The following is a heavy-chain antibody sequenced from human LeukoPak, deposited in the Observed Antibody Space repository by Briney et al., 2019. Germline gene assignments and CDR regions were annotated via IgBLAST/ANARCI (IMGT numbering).Heavy chain of an antibody. CDR3: TRGAGWLIDY. Sequence: SGTLSLTCTVSDDSISDYYRGWIRQPPGKGLEWIGYFHNSGTSTYNPSLKSRVTISADTSKNQVSLKLNSLTTADTAVYYCTRGAGWLIDYWGQGILVTVSS. V-gene: IGHV4-59*01. D-gene: IGHD3-16*01. CDR1: DDSISDYY. J-gene: IGHJ4*02. CDR2: FHNSGTS.